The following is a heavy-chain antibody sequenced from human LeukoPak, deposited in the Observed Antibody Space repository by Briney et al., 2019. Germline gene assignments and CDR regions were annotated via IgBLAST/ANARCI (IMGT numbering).Heavy chain of an antibody. CDR2: IYHSGST. CDR1: GGSISSGGYS. J-gene: IGHJ4*02. V-gene: IGHV4-30-2*01. D-gene: IGHD2-15*01. Sequence: SETLSLTCAVSGGSISSGGYSWSWIRQPPGKGLEWIGYIYHSGSTYYNPSLKSRVTISVDRSKNQFSLKLSSVTAADTAVYYCASSYCSGGSCPLPPDYWGQGTLVTVSS. CDR3: ASSYCSGGSCPLPPDY.